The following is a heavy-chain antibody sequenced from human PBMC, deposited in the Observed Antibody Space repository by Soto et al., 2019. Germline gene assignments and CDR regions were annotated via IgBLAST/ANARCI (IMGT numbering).Heavy chain of an antibody. CDR3: ARDWGAAAGLYYFVY. V-gene: IGHV3-48*01. J-gene: IGHJ4*02. D-gene: IGHD6-13*01. CDR2: ISGSSSTI. Sequence: SLRLSCAASGFTFSSYSMNWVRQAPGKGLEWVSYISGSSSTIYYADSVKGRFTISRDSAKNSLCLQMNSLRAEDTAVYYCARDWGAAAGLYYFVYWGQGTLVTVSS. CDR1: GFTFSSYS.